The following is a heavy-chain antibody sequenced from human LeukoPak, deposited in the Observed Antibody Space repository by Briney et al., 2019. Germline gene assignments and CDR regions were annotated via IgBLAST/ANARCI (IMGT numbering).Heavy chain of an antibody. V-gene: IGHV3-15*01. CDR3: TTVQQWLAQALGY. CDR1: GFTFSNAW. Sequence: GGSLILSCAASGFTFSNAWMTWVRQAPGKGLEWVGHIKKKSDGGATDYAAPVKGRFTISRDDSKDTLYLQMNSLKTEDTAVYYCTTVQQWLAQALGYWGQGTLVTVSS. D-gene: IGHD6-19*01. CDR2: IKKKSDGGAT. J-gene: IGHJ4*02.